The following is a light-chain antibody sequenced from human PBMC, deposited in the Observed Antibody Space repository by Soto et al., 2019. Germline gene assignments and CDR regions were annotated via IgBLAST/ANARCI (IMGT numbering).Light chain of an antibody. J-gene: IGKJ1*01. CDR2: DAS. V-gene: IGKV1-5*01. Sequence: DIPMTQSPSTLSASVGDTVTITCRASQSISTWLAWYQHKPGEAPRLLIFDASNLESGVPSRFSGSGSGTDFTLTISSLQPDDFATYYCQHYNSYSEAFGQGTKVELK. CDR1: QSISTW. CDR3: QHYNSYSEA.